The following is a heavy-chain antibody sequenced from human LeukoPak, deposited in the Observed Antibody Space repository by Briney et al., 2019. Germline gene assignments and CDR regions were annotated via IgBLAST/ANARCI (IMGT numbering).Heavy chain of an antibody. D-gene: IGHD3-22*01. J-gene: IGHJ4*02. CDR1: GYTFTSYG. V-gene: IGHV1-18*04. CDR2: ISPYNGNT. CDR3: ARHYDGSGSTLDY. Sequence: GASVKVSCKASGYTFTSYGVTWVRQAPGQRPEWMGWISPYNGNTSYAQKFQGRVTMTTDTSTSTTYMELRSLRSDDTAVYYCARHYDGSGSTLDYWGQGTLVTVSS.